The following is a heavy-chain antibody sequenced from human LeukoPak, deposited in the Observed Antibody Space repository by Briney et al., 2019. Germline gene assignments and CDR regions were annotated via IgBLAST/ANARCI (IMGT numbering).Heavy chain of an antibody. CDR1: GYTFTSYY. J-gene: IGHJ4*02. CDR2: INPSGGST. CDR3: ARANGDYPIRGPYYFDY. Sequence: ASVKVSCKASGYTFTSYYMHWVRQAPGQGLEWMGIINPSGGSTSYAQKFQGRVTMTRDTSTSTVYMELSSLRSEDTAVYYCARANGDYPIRGPYYFDYWGQGTLVTVSS. V-gene: IGHV1-46*01. D-gene: IGHD4-17*01.